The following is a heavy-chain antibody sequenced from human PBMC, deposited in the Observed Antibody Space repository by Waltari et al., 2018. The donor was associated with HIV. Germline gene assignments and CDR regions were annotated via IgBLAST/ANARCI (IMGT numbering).Heavy chain of an antibody. CDR1: GFNFSTFG. V-gene: IGHV3-30*18. CDR3: AKDLVTRGFFYFYGMHV. Sequence: QVQSAESGGGVVKFGRSLRLTCVASGFNFSTFGLQWVRKAPGKGLEWGAVISYDGHNKQYADSVKGRFTISRDNSNSTLFLQMSSLRPDDTAVYYCAKDLVTRGFFYFYGMHVWGQGTTVTVSS. CDR2: ISYDGHNK. D-gene: IGHD3-10*01. J-gene: IGHJ6*02.